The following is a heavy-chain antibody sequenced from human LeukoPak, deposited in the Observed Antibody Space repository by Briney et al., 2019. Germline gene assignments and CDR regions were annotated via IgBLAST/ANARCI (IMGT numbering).Heavy chain of an antibody. Sequence: PGGSLRLSCAASGFTFSSYWMHWVRQAPGKGLVWVSCIKSDGSSTSYADSVKGRFTISRDNAKNTLYLQMNSLRAEDTAVYYCARVGEESYYGDYVGWVDPWGQGTLVTVSS. D-gene: IGHD4-17*01. CDR2: IKSDGSST. CDR3: ARVGEESYYGDYVGWVDP. V-gene: IGHV3-74*01. CDR1: GFTFSSYW. J-gene: IGHJ5*02.